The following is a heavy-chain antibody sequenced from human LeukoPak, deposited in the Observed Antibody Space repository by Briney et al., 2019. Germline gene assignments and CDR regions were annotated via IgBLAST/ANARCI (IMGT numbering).Heavy chain of an antibody. CDR2: TYYRSKWYN. J-gene: IGHJ5*02. CDR1: GDSVSTNSAA. V-gene: IGHV6-1*01. D-gene: IGHD6-19*01. CDR3: AREGVAGDNWFDP. Sequence: SQTLSLTCAISGDSVSTNSAAWNWIRQSPSRGLEWLGRTYYRSKWYNDYAVSVRSRITINPDTSKNQSSLQLNSVSPDDTAVYYCAREGVAGDNWFDPWGQGTLVTVSS.